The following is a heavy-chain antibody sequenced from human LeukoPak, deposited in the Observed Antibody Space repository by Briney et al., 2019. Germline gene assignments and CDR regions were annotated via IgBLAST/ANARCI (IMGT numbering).Heavy chain of an antibody. Sequence: SETLSLTCTVSGGSISSHFWSWIRQPPGKGLEWIGEINHSGSTNYNPSLKSRVTISVDTSKNQFSLKLSSVTAADTAVYYCARALSSGWYLGYWGQGTLVTVSS. J-gene: IGHJ4*02. V-gene: IGHV4-34*01. CDR1: GGSISSHF. CDR3: ARALSSGWYLGY. D-gene: IGHD6-19*01. CDR2: INHSGST.